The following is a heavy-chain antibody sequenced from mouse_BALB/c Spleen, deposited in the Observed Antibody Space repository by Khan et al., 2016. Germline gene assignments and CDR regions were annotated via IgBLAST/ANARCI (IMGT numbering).Heavy chain of an antibody. Sequence: EVELVESGPGLVKPSQSLSLTCTVTGYSITSDYAWNWIRQFPGNKLEWMGYISYSGSTSYNPSLKSRISITRDTSKNQFFLQLNSVTTEDTATYYCARGGLRRGWCAYWGQGTLVTVSA. D-gene: IGHD2-4*01. CDR3: ARGGLRRGWCAY. CDR1: GYSITSDYA. V-gene: IGHV3-2*02. J-gene: IGHJ3*01. CDR2: ISYSGST.